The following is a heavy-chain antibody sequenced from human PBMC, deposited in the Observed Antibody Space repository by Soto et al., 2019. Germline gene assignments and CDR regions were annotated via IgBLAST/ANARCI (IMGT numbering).Heavy chain of an antibody. CDR3: ARTTWGYGEPLGS. CDR1: GFTFDDYA. CDR2: IRWNSDST. D-gene: IGHD4-17*01. V-gene: IGHV3-9*01. Sequence: EVHLVESGGGVAQPGRSLRLSCATSGFTFDDYAMHWVRQAPGRGLEWVSGIRWNSDSTGYPDSVKGRFTISRDNAKKSLFLQMNSLRSEDTPFYFYARTTWGYGEPLGSWGAGTLVTVSS. J-gene: IGHJ4*02.